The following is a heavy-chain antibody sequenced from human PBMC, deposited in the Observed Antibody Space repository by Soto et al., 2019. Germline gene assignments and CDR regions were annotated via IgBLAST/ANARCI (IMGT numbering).Heavy chain of an antibody. CDR2: INHSGST. CDR3: ALRGDDAFDI. Sequence: QVQLQQWGAGLLKPSETLSLTCAVYGGSFSGYYWSWIHQPPGKGLEWIGEINHSGSTNYNPSLKXXVXIXXDTSKNQFSLKLSSVTAADTAVYYCALRGDDAFDIWGQGTMVTVSS. CDR1: GGSFSGYY. V-gene: IGHV4-34*01. J-gene: IGHJ3*02. D-gene: IGHD3-10*01.